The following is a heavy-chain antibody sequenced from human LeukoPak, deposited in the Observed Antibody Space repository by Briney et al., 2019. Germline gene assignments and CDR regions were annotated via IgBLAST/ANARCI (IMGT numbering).Heavy chain of an antibody. CDR2: TIPIFGTA. CDR1: GGTFSSYA. V-gene: IGHV1-69*06. D-gene: IGHD1-7*01. Sequence: GASVKVSCKASGGTFSSYAISWVRQAPGQGLEWMGGTIPIFGTANYAQKFQGRVTITADKSTSTAYMELSRLRSDDTAVYYCAIEGSTSGLELRLWGQGTLVTVSS. J-gene: IGHJ4*02. CDR3: AIEGSTSGLELRL.